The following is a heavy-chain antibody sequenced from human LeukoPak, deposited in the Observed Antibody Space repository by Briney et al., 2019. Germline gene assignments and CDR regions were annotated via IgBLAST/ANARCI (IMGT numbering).Heavy chain of an antibody. D-gene: IGHD4-23*01. J-gene: IGHJ4*02. CDR1: GFTFSSYA. CDR3: SRIKYGGNSGYHFDY. CDR2: ISGSGGST. Sequence: PGGSLRLSCAASGFTFSSYAMTWVRQAPGKGLEWVSAISGSGGSTYYADSVRGRFTISRDNSKNIVYLQMHSLRVDDSAVHYCSRIKYGGNSGYHFDYWGQGTLVTVSS. V-gene: IGHV3-23*01.